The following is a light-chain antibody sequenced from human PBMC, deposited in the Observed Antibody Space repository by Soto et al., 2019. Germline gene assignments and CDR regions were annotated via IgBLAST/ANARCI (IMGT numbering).Light chain of an antibody. J-gene: IGLJ3*02. CDR1: SGSIATNY. CDR2: EDD. Sequence: NFMLTQPHSVSESPGKTVTISCTRSSGSIATNYVQWFQQRPGSAPIIVIYEDDQRPSGVPDRFPGSIDSSSNSASLTISGLQTEDEADYYCQSYDSSNHGVFGGGTKLTVL. V-gene: IGLV6-57*03. CDR3: QSYDSSNHGV.